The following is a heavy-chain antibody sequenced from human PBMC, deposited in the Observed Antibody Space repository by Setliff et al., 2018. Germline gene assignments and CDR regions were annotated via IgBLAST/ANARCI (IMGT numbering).Heavy chain of an antibody. J-gene: IGHJ5*02. CDR1: GDSINYYY. CDR3: AKEYSSSWSYNWFDP. D-gene: IGHD6-13*01. CDR2: IYHSGGA. Sequence: PSETLSLTCTVSGDSINYYYWTWIRQPPGKGLEWIGYIYHSGGANYNPSLKSRVTISVATSKKQFSLNLSSVTAADTAVYYCAKEYSSSWSYNWFDPWGQGTLVTVSS. V-gene: IGHV4-59*12.